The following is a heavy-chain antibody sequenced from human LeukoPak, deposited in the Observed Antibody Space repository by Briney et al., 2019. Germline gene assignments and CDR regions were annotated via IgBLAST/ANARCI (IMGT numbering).Heavy chain of an antibody. D-gene: IGHD5-24*01. CDR2: IIPIFGTA. Sequence: SVKVSXKASGGPFRSYAISWVRQAPGQGLEWMGRIIPIFGTANYAQKFQGRVTITTDESTSTAYMELSSLRSEDTAVYYCARGQRWLQLPRYYYYMDVWGKGTTVTVSS. CDR1: GGPFRSYA. CDR3: ARGQRWLQLPRYYYYMDV. V-gene: IGHV1-69*05. J-gene: IGHJ6*03.